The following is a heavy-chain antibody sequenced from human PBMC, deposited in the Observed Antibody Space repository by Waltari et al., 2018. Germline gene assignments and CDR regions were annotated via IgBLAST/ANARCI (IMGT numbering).Heavy chain of an antibody. D-gene: IGHD3-10*01. Sequence: QVQLVESGGGVVQPGRSLRLSCAASGFTFSSYGMHWVRQAPGKGLEWVAVIWDDGSNKYYADSVKGRFTSSRDNSKNTLYLQMNSLRAEDTAVYYCARGLYGSPGYWGQGTLVTVSS. V-gene: IGHV3-33*01. CDR1: GFTFSSYG. J-gene: IGHJ4*02. CDR2: IWDDGSNK. CDR3: ARGLYGSPGY.